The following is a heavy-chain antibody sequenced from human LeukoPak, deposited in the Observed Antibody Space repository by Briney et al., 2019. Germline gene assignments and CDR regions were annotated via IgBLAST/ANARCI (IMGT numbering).Heavy chain of an antibody. CDR2: IYYSGST. CDR1: GGSISSYY. V-gene: IGHV4-59*01. Sequence: SETLSLTCTVSGGSISSYYWGWSRQPPGKGLEWIGYIYYSGSTNYNPSLKSRVTISVDTSKNQFSLKLSSVTAADTAVYYCARERGVSTTVIGYWGQGTLVTVSS. CDR3: ARERGVSTTVIGY. D-gene: IGHD4-17*01. J-gene: IGHJ4*02.